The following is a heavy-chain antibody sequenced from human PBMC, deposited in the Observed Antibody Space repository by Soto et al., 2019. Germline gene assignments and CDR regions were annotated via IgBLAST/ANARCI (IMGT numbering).Heavy chain of an antibody. Sequence: GGSLRLSCISSGFTFRTYTMNWVRQAPGKGLEWVSGIRGLSPYTFYAESVKGRFTISRDSAKNSLYLQMNSLRAEDTAVYYCARDRGYDAHDYYYNAMDVWGQGITVTVSS. J-gene: IGHJ6*02. CDR3: ARDRGYDAHDYYYNAMDV. CDR1: GFTFRTYT. V-gene: IGHV3-21*01. D-gene: IGHD2-15*01. CDR2: IRGLSPYT.